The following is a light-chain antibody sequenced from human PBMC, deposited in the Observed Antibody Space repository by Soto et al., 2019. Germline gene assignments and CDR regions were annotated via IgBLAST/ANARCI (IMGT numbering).Light chain of an antibody. J-gene: IGKJ1*01. CDR3: QQYGSSSTWT. CDR1: QSVSSAY. Sequence: EIVLTQSPGTLSLSPGERATLSCRASQSVSSAYLAWYQHKPGQPPTLLIYAASSRVTGIPDRFSGSGSGTDFTLTISRREPEEFAVYYCQQYGSSSTWTFGQGTKVEIK. V-gene: IGKV3-20*01. CDR2: AAS.